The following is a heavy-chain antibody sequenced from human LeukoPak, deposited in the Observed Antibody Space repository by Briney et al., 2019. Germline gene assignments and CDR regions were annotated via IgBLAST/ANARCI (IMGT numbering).Heavy chain of an antibody. V-gene: IGHV4-59*01. D-gene: IGHD5-18*01. CDR3: ARFVDTAMVFGRSPYYFDY. CDR1: GGSFSGYY. CDR2: IYYSGST. Sequence: SETLSLTCAVYGGSFSGYYWSWIRQPPGKGLEWIGYIYYSGSTNYNPSLKSRVTISVDTSKNQFSLKLSSVTAADTAVYYCARFVDTAMVFGRSPYYFDYWGQGTLVTVSS. J-gene: IGHJ4*02.